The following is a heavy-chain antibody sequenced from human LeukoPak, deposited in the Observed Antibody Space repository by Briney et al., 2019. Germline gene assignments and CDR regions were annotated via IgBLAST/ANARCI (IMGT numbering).Heavy chain of an antibody. Sequence: ASVKVSCRTSGYTFTIYAIHWVRQAPGQRLEWMGWINAGNGNTKYSQKFQGRVTITRDTSASTAYMELSSLRSEDTAVYYCARSPETPYYYGSGSYYNVLLNWGQGTLVTVSS. CDR3: ARSPETPYYYGSGSYYNVLLN. D-gene: IGHD3-10*01. J-gene: IGHJ4*02. V-gene: IGHV1-3*01. CDR1: GYTFTIYA. CDR2: INAGNGNT.